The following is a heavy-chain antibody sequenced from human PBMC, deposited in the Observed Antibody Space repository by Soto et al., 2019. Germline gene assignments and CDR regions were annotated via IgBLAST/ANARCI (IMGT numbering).Heavy chain of an antibody. J-gene: IGHJ6*02. CDR2: INPSGGST. V-gene: IGHV1-46*01. Sequence: ASVKVSCKASGYTFTSYYMHWVRQAPGQGLEWMGIINPSGGSTSYAQKFQGRVTMTRDTSTSTVYIELSSLRSEDAAVYYCARVTTARGAVAVDGFRSFGMDVWGQGTTVTVSS. CDR3: ARVTTARGAVAVDGFRSFGMDV. CDR1: GYTFTSYY. D-gene: IGHD6-19*01.